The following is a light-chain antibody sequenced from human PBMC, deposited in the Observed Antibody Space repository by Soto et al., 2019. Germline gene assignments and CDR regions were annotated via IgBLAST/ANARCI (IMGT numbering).Light chain of an antibody. J-gene: IGLJ1*01. V-gene: IGLV2-14*01. CDR2: EVS. CDR3: NSYTSSDTYV. CDR1: ISDVGGYNY. Sequence: QPVLSPPRAVCGSPGQSMTISCTGTISDVGGYNYVSWYQQHPVKAPKFIIYEVSNRPSGVSNRFSGSKSGNTASLTISGRQAQAEADYYCNSYTSSDTYVFGSGTTVTGL.